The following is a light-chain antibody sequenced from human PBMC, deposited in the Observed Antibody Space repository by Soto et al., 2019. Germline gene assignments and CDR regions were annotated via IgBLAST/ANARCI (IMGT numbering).Light chain of an antibody. Sequence: QSALTQPASVSGSHGQSITISCTGTSSDVGYYNYVSWYQQHPGKAPKLMIYEVSNRPSGVSNRFSGSKSGNTASLTISGLQAEDEADYYCSSYTTSTTRVFGGGTKLTVL. CDR3: SSYTTSTTRV. CDR1: SSDVGYYNY. J-gene: IGLJ3*02. CDR2: EVS. V-gene: IGLV2-14*01.